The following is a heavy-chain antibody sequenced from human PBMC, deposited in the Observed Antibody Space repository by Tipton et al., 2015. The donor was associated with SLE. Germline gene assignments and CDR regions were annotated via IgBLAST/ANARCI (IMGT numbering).Heavy chain of an antibody. J-gene: IGHJ4*02. Sequence: SLRLSCAASGFTFSNSWMNWVRLAPGKGLEWVANIKEDGSEKHYVDSVKDRLTISRDNAKNSLYLQMNSLRAEDTAVYYCARGSSSIDYWGQGALVTVSS. CDR3: ARGSSSIDY. D-gene: IGHD2-2*01. CDR1: GFTFSNSW. CDR2: IKEDGSEK. V-gene: IGHV3-7*01.